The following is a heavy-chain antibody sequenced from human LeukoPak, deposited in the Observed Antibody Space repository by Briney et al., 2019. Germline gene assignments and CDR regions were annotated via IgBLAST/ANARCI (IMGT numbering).Heavy chain of an antibody. Sequence: RSETLSLTCTVSGGSISNYYWSWIRQPPGKGLEWIGYIYYSGSTNYNPSLKSRVTISVDTSKNQFSLKLSSVTAADTAVYYCARVGGTNYYYYGMDVWGQGTTVTVSS. CDR2: IYYSGST. V-gene: IGHV4-59*01. CDR3: ARVGGTNYYYYGMDV. CDR1: GGSISNYY. D-gene: IGHD1-26*01. J-gene: IGHJ6*02.